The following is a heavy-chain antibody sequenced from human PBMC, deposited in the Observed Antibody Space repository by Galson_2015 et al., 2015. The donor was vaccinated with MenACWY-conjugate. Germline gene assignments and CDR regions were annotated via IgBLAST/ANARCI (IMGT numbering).Heavy chain of an antibody. V-gene: IGHV3-23*01. CDR2: IGSSGFST. J-gene: IGHJ6*03. CDR1: GFTFSTYA. D-gene: IGHD4-11*01. Sequence: SLRLSCAASGFTFSTYAMHWVRQAPGKGLEWVSGIGSSGFSTYYADSVKDRFTISRDNSKNTLYLQMNSLRAEDTAVYYCAKAPSSLLTGNYLSGYDYMDVWAKGTTVTVSS. CDR3: AKAPSSLLTGNYLSGYDYMDV.